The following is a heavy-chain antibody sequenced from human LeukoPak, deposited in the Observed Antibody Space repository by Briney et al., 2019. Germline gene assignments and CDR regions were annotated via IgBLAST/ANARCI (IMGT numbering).Heavy chain of an antibody. D-gene: IGHD2-2*01. CDR1: GFTLRTYG. CDR2: IRNDESNK. V-gene: IGHV3-30*02. J-gene: IGHJ4*02. Sequence: GGSLRLSCAASGFTLRTYGMHWVRQAPGKGLEWVAFIRNDESNKYYADSVKGRFTISRDNSKNTLYLQMNSLRAEDTAVYFCAKVMCGSSAWYARGFDYWGQGTLVTVSS. CDR3: AKVMCGSSAWYARGFDY.